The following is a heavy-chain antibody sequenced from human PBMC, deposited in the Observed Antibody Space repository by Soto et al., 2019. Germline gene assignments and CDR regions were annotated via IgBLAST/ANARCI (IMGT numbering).Heavy chain of an antibody. Sequence: GGSLRLSCEVSGFSVTANYMSWVRQAPGKGLEWVSVIYSGGSTYYIDSVKGRFSISRDISKNTLYLQMNSLRAEDTAVYYCAKTGGSGWHLSDWGHGILVTVPQ. CDR2: IYSGGST. D-gene: IGHD6-19*01. V-gene: IGHV3-53*01. CDR3: AKTGGSGWHLSD. J-gene: IGHJ4*01. CDR1: GFSVTANY.